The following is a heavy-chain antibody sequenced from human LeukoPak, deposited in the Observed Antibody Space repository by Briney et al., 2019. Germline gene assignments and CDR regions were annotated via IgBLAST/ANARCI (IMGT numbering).Heavy chain of an antibody. J-gene: IGHJ5*02. Sequence: SETLSLTYTVSGGSISSSNYYWNWIRQPPGKGLEWSGYIYNSGSTYYNPSLKSRVTISVDMSKNQFSLKLRSVTAADTAVYYCARQYYGSGDNWFDPWGQGTLVTVSS. V-gene: IGHV4-30-4*08. CDR1: GGSISSSNYY. D-gene: IGHD3-10*01. CDR3: ARQYYGSGDNWFDP. CDR2: IYNSGST.